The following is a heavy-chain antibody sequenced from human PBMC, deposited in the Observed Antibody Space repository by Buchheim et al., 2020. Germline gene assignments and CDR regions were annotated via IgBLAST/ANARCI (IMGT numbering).Heavy chain of an antibody. V-gene: IGHV3-11*01. Sequence: QVQLVESGGGLVKPGGSLRLSCAASGFTFSDYYMSWIRQAPGKGLEWVSYISSSGSTIYYADSVKGRFPISRDNAKNSLYLQMNSLRAEDTAVYYCARDVPPYDSSGYYSMNYYYMDVWGKGTT. CDR2: ISSSGSTI. CDR3: ARDVPPYDSSGYYSMNYYYMDV. D-gene: IGHD3-22*01. J-gene: IGHJ6*03. CDR1: GFTFSDYY.